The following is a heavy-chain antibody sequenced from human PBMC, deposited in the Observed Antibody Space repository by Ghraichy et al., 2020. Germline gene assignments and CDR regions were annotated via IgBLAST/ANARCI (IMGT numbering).Heavy chain of an antibody. D-gene: IGHD3-10*01. CDR1: GGSFSGYY. CDR3: ARGRGSAYY. V-gene: IGHV4-34*01. J-gene: IGHJ4*02. Sequence: SETLSLTCAVYGGSFSGYYWSWIRQPPGKGLEWIGEINHSGSTNYNPSLKSRVTISVDTSKNQFSLKLSSVTAADTAVYYCARGRGSAYYWGQGTLVTVSS. CDR2: INHSGST.